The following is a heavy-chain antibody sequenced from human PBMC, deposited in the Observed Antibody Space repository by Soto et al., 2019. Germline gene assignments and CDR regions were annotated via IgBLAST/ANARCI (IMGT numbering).Heavy chain of an antibody. CDR2: ISGSGGTT. D-gene: IGHD3-10*01. J-gene: IGHJ4*02. CDR1: GFPFGIYA. CDR3: TKDPYNGLGTYRPRFDY. Sequence: EVQLLESGGGLVQPGGSLRISCAASGFPFGIYAMSWVRQAPGKGLEWVSAISGSGGTTYYADSVKGRFTISRDNSKNTLYLQMNSLRAEDTAVYHCTKDPYNGLGTYRPRFDYWGQGALVAVSS. V-gene: IGHV3-23*01.